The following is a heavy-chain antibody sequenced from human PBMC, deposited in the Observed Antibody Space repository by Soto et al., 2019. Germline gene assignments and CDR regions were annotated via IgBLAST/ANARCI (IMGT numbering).Heavy chain of an antibody. J-gene: IGHJ4*02. CDR3: VSLRTTVLTQAYFDY. CDR1: GGSVTNSSDY. D-gene: IGHD4-17*01. Sequence: SETLSLTGTVSGGSVTNSSDYWGWIRQSPGKGLEWIGSVYYRGRSYSKSSVKSRVTISVDTSKNQFSLNFNSVTASDTALYSCVSLRTTVLTQAYFDYWGPGALVTVSS. V-gene: IGHV4-39*01. CDR2: VYYRGRS.